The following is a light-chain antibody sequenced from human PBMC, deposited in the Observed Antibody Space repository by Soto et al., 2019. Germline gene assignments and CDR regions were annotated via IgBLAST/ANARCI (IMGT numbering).Light chain of an antibody. CDR1: QSVDSRY. J-gene: IGKJ4*01. CDR3: QQHINWPLT. Sequence: EIVLTQSPGTLSLSPGERATLSCRASQSVDSRYLAWYQQKPGQAPRLLIYGASSRATGIPDRFSGSGSGTDFTLTISRLEPEDFAVYYCQQHINWPLTFGGGTKVEIK. CDR2: GAS. V-gene: IGKV3D-20*02.